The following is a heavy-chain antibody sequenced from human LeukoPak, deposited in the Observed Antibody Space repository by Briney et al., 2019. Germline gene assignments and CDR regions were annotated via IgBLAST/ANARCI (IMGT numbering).Heavy chain of an antibody. CDR2: IYNSGST. D-gene: IGHD2-21*02. CDR1: GGSISSYY. V-gene: IGHV4-4*07. CDR3: ARVTDPRYNWFDP. Sequence: SETLSLTCSVSGGSISSYYWSWIRQPAGKGLEWIGRIYNSGSTNSNPSLKSRVTMSVDTSKNQFSLKLNSVTAADTAVYYCARVTDPRYNWFDPWGQGTLVTVSS. J-gene: IGHJ5*02.